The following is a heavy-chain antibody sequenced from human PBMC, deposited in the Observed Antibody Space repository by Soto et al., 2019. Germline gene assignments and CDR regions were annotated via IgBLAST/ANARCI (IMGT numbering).Heavy chain of an antibody. J-gene: IGHJ6*02. V-gene: IGHV1-18*04. CDR2: ISIYHHYS. Sequence: QVQLVQSGAEVKKPGASVKVSCKASGYVFSSYGISWVRQAPGQGLEWMGWISIYHHYSNSAQKFQGRVTMTTDTSTTTAYMVLRSLTFDETVIYYCARNWTPSGMDVWGQGTKVTVSS. CDR3: ARNWTPSGMDV. CDR1: GYVFSSYG. D-gene: IGHD1-1*01.